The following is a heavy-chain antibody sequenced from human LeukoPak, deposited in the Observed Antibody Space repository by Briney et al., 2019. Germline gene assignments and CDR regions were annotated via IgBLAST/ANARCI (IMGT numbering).Heavy chain of an antibody. Sequence: GGSLRLSCAASGFTFSSYWMHWVRQAPGKGLVWVSQINSDGSSTTYADSVKGRFTISRDNAKNTLYLQMNSLRVEDTAVYYSARTQGFWGQGTLVTVSS. V-gene: IGHV3-74*01. CDR3: ARTQGF. CDR2: INSDGSST. CDR1: GFTFSSYW. J-gene: IGHJ4*02.